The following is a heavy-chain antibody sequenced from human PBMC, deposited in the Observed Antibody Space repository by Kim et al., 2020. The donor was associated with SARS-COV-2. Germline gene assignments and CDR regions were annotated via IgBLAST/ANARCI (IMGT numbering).Heavy chain of an antibody. D-gene: IGHD2-15*01. V-gene: IGHV3-23*01. CDR3: STYSY. J-gene: IGHJ4*02. Sequence: GGSGNTSFADSVKGRFTISRDNSKKSLYLQMNSLRVEDTAVYYCSTYSYWGQGTLVTVSS. CDR2: GGSGNT.